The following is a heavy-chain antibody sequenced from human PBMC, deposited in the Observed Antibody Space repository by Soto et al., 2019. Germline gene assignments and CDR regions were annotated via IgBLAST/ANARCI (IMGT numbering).Heavy chain of an antibody. J-gene: IGHJ3*02. D-gene: IGHD4-17*01. CDR2: IYYSGST. CDR1: GGSISSGGYY. V-gene: IGHV4-31*03. Sequence: SETLSLTCTVSGGSISSGGYYWSWIRQHPGKGLEWIGYIYYSGSTYYNPSLKSRITISVDTSKNQFSLKLSSVTAADTAVYYCSIGYGDYDAFDIWGQGTMVTVSS. CDR3: SIGYGDYDAFDI.